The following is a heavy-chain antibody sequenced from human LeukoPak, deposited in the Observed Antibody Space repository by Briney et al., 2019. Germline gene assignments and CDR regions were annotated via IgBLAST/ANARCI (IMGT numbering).Heavy chain of an antibody. CDR1: GGSFSGYY. CDR2: INHSGST. Sequence: SETLSLTCSVYGGSFSGYYWRWIRQPPGKGLEWIGEINHSGSTNYNPSLKSRVTISVDTSKNQFSLKLSSVTAADTAVYYCARGRQTYYYDSSGRAFDIWGQGTMVTVSS. J-gene: IGHJ3*02. D-gene: IGHD3-22*01. CDR3: ARGRQTYYYDSSGRAFDI. V-gene: IGHV4-34*01.